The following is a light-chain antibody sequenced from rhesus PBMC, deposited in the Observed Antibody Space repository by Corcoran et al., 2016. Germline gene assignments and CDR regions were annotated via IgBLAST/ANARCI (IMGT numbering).Light chain of an antibody. CDR2: AAS. CDR1: ENVNNY. J-gene: IGKJ3*01. CDR3: QHSYGTPFT. V-gene: IGKV1-74*01. Sequence: DIQMTQSPSSLSASVGDRVTITCRASENVNNYLHWYQQKPGKAPKLLIYAASTLQSGVPSRFSGSGSGTDYTFNISSLQPEDVATYYCQHSYGTPFTFGPGTKLDIK.